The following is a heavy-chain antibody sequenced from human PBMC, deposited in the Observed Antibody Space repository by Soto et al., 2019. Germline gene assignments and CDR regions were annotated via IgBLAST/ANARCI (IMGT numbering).Heavy chain of an antibody. J-gene: IGHJ5*02. V-gene: IGHV4-4*07. CDR3: ARSSHKESWFDP. CDR2: IHGSGSA. Sequence: LSLTCTVSNGSISNFYWNWIRQAAGKGLEWIGRIHGSGSATYNPSLRSRVTMSVDTSKNQFSLKVNSVTGADTAVYYCARSSHKESWFDPWGQGTLVTVSS. D-gene: IGHD6-13*01. CDR1: NGSISNFY.